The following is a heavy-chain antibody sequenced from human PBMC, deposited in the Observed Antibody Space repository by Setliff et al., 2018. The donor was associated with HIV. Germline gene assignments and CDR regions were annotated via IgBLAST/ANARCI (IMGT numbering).Heavy chain of an antibody. CDR1: GYTFTTYG. V-gene: IGHV1-69*05. Sequence: ASVKVSCKPSGYTFTTYGLSWVRQAPGQGLEWMGGIIPLFGTANYAQKFQGRVTMTTDELMTTAYLELSSLRSEDTAVYYCARRGNYYASAFDYWGQGTLVTVSS. J-gene: IGHJ4*02. D-gene: IGHD3-10*01. CDR3: ARRGNYYASAFDY. CDR2: IIPLFGTA.